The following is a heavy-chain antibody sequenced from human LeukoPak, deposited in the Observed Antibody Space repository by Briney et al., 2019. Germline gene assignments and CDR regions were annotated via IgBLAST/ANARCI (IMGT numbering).Heavy chain of an antibody. J-gene: IGHJ3*01. CDR3: AKVTRDDSGYFEV. CDR1: GFTFSSYA. CDR2: ISGSGGST. D-gene: IGHD3-10*01. Sequence: GGSLRLSCAASGFTFSSYAMSWVHQAPGKGLEWVSAISGSGGSTYYADSVKGRFTISRDNSKNTLYLQMNSLRAEDTAVYYCAKVTRDDSGYFEVWGQGTMVTVSS. V-gene: IGHV3-23*01.